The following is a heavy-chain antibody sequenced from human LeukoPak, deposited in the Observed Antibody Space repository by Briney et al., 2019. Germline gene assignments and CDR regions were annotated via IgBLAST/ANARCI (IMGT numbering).Heavy chain of an antibody. J-gene: IGHJ3*02. CDR1: GFTFSSYA. V-gene: IGHV3-30*01. Sequence: GGSLRLPCAASGFTFSSYAMHWVRQAPGKGLEGVAVISYDGSNKYYADSVKGRFTISRDNSKNTLYLQMNSLRAEDTAVYYCARSADYGDYSAFDIWGQGTMVTVSS. CDR2: ISYDGSNK. D-gene: IGHD4-17*01. CDR3: ARSADYGDYSAFDI.